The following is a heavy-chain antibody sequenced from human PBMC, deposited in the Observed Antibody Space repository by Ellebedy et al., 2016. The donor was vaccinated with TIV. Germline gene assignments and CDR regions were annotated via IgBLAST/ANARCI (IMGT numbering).Heavy chain of an antibody. CDR2: LFHNGGT. J-gene: IGHJ6*02. CDR1: GGSISSND. Sequence: MPSETLSLTCTVSGGSISSNDWGWIRQPPEKGLEWIGYLFHNGGTNYNPSLKSRVTLSADTSKTQFSLQLKSVTAADTAVYYCARRSGNRLGDYYYAMDVWGQGTTVSVSS. V-gene: IGHV4-59*08. D-gene: IGHD1-26*01. CDR3: ARRSGNRLGDYYYAMDV.